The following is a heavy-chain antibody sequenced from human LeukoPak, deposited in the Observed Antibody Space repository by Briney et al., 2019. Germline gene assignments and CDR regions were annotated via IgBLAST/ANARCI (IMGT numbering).Heavy chain of an antibody. CDR2: IYYSGST. CDR3: ARAAPETRSTNYYYYMDV. D-gene: IGHD5-24*01. CDR1: GGSISSGDYY. J-gene: IGHJ6*03. V-gene: IGHV4-30-4*08. Sequence: SETLSLTCTVSGGSISSGDYYWSWIRQPPGKGMEWIGYIYYSGSTYYNPSLKSRVTISVDTSKNQFSLQLSSVTAADTAVYYCARAAPETRSTNYYYYMDVWGKGTTVTVSS.